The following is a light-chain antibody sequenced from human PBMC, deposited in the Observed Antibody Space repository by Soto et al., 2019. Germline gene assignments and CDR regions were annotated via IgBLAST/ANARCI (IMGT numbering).Light chain of an antibody. V-gene: IGKV1-39*01. CDR3: QQGYNTFWT. CDR2: AAT. Sequence: DIQMTQSPSSLSAFVGDSVTVTCRASQPIGTSLHWYQQRAGTAPKVPISAATKLQSGVPSRFSGRGSGTDFTLTISNLQPEDSATYFCQQGYNTFWTFGRGTKVDIK. J-gene: IGKJ1*01. CDR1: QPIGTS.